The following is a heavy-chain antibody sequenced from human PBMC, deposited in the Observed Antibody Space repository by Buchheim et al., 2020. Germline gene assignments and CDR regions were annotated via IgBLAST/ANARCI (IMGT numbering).Heavy chain of an antibody. V-gene: IGHV3-30*18. CDR1: GFTFSSYG. CDR3: AKDWAQPWLRGEDY. J-gene: IGHJ4*02. Sequence: QVQLVESGGGVVQPGRSLRLSCAASGFTFSSYGMHWVRQAPGKGLEWVAVISYDGSNKYYADSVKGRFTISRDNSKNTLYLQMNSLRAEDTAVYYCAKDWAQPWLRGEDYWGQGTL. D-gene: IGHD5-24*01. CDR2: ISYDGSNK.